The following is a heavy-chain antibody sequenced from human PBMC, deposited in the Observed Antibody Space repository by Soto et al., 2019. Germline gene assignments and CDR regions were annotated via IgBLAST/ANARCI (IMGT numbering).Heavy chain of an antibody. J-gene: IGHJ6*03. CDR2: MNPNSGNT. CDR3: ARSGYYATNYYYYMDV. Sequence: ASVKVSCKASGYTFTSYDINWVRQATGQGLEWMGWMNPNSGNTGYAQKFQGRVTMTRNTSISTAYMGLSSLRSEDTALYYCARSGYYATNYYYYMDVWGKGTTVTVSS. CDR1: GYTFTSYD. V-gene: IGHV1-8*01. D-gene: IGHD3-22*01.